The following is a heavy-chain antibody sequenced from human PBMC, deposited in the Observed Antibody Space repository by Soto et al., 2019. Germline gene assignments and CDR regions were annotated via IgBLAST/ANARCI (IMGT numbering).Heavy chain of an antibody. CDR2: IYYSGTT. Sequence: QVQLQESGPGLVKPSDTLSLTCAVSGYSISSSNWWGWIRQPPGKGLEWIGYIYYSGTTYYNPSLKSRVAMSVETSKNQCSLKLTSVTAVDTAVCYCARREIQGPIDYWGQGSLVTVSS. J-gene: IGHJ4*02. CDR3: ARREIQGPIDY. CDR1: GYSISSSNW. V-gene: IGHV4-28*01. D-gene: IGHD1-26*01.